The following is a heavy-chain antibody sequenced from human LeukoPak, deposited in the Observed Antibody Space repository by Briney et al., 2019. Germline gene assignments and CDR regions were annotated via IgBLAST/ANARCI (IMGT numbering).Heavy chain of an antibody. CDR3: ARFFSAATWGCNWFDP. CDR1: GYSISSGYY. Sequence: SETLSLTCTVSGYSISSGYYWGWIRQPPGKGLEWIGSIYHSGSTYYKPSLKSRVTISVDTSKNQFSLKLSSVTAADTAVYYCARFFSAATWGCNWFDPWGQGTLVTVSS. V-gene: IGHV4-38-2*02. J-gene: IGHJ5*02. D-gene: IGHD2-15*01. CDR2: IYHSGST.